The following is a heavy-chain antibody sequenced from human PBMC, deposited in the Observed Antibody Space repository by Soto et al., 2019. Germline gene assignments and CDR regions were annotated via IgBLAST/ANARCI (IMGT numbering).Heavy chain of an antibody. CDR1: GYTFTSYG. Sequence: ASVKVSCKASGYTFTSYGISWVRQAPGQGLEWMGWISAYNGNTNYAQKLQGRVTMTTDTSTSTAYMELRSLRSDDTAVYYCARADGYNSKGKTIDYWGQGTLVTVSS. V-gene: IGHV1-18*04. CDR3: ARADGYNSKGKTIDY. CDR2: ISAYNGNT. D-gene: IGHD5-12*01. J-gene: IGHJ4*02.